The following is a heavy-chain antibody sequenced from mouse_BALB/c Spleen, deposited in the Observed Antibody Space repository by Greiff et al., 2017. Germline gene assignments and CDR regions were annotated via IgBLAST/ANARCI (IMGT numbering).Heavy chain of an antibody. D-gene: IGHD4-1*01. J-gene: IGHJ3*01. CDR1: GYTFSSYW. Sequence: QVQLKQSGAELMKPGASVKISCKATGYTFSSYWIEWVKQRPGHGLEWIGEILPGSGSTNYNEKFKGKATFTADTSSNTAYMQLSSLTSEDSAVYYCARVGRGAYWGQGTLVTVSA. CDR3: ARVGRGAY. CDR2: ILPGSGST. V-gene: IGHV1-9*01.